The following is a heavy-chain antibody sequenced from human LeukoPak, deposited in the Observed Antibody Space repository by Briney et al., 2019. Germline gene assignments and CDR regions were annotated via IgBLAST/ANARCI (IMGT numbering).Heavy chain of an antibody. CDR1: GFTFDDYA. CDR2: ISWNSGSI. CDR3: ARAVAGTFDY. J-gene: IGHJ4*02. D-gene: IGHD6-19*01. Sequence: GRSLRLSCAASGFTFDDYAMHWVRQAPGKGLEWVSGISWNSGSIGYADSVKGRFTISRDNAKNTLYLQINSLRAEDTAVYYCARAVAGTFDYWGQGTLVTVSS. V-gene: IGHV3-9*01.